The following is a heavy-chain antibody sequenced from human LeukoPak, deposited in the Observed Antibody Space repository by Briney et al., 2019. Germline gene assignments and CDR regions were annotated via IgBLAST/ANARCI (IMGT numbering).Heavy chain of an antibody. V-gene: IGHV4-31*03. CDR1: GGSISSGGYY. D-gene: IGHD2-21*02. Sequence: SETLSLTCTVSGGSISSGGYYWSWTRQHPGKGLEWIGYIYYSGSTYYNPSFKSRVTISVDTSKNQFSLKLSSVTAADTAVYYWARGGVVTAPLFDYWGQGTLVTVSS. J-gene: IGHJ4*02. CDR2: IYYSGST. CDR3: ARGGVVTAPLFDY.